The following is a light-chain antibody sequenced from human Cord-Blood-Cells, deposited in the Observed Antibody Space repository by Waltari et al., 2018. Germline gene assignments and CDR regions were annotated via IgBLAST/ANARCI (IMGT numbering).Light chain of an antibody. CDR2: AAS. CDR1: QSISSY. Sequence: TQSPSSLSASVGDRVTITCRASQSISSYLNWYQQKPGKAPKLLIYAASSLQSGVPSRFSGSGSGTDFTLTISSLQPEDFATYYCQQSYSTPYTFGQRTKLEIK. J-gene: IGKJ2*01. V-gene: IGKV1-39*01. CDR3: QQSYSTPYT.